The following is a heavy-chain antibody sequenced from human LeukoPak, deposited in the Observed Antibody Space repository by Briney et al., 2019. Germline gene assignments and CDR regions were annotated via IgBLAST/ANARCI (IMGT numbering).Heavy chain of an antibody. CDR2: ISYDGSNK. D-gene: IGHD3-22*01. V-gene: IGHV3-30-3*01. J-gene: IGHJ4*02. Sequence: GGSLRLSCAASGFTFSSYAMHWVRQAPGKGLEWVAVISYDGSNKYYADSVKGRFTISRDNSKNTLYLQMNSLRAEDTAVYYCAREGDSSGYYFDYWGQGTLVTVSS. CDR3: AREGDSSGYYFDY. CDR1: GFTFSSYA.